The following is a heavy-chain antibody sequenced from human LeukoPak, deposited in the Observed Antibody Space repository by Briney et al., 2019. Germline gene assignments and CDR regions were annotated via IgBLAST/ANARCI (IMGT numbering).Heavy chain of an antibody. CDR2: IIPIFGTA. CDR3: ARVGGYNFDY. Sequence: SVKVSCKASGYTFTSYGISLVRQAPGQGLEWMGGIIPIFGTANYAQKFQGRVTITTDESTSTAYMELSSLRSEDTAVYYCARVGGYNFDYWGQGTLVTVSS. CDR1: GYTFTSYG. D-gene: IGHD5-12*01. J-gene: IGHJ4*02. V-gene: IGHV1-69*05.